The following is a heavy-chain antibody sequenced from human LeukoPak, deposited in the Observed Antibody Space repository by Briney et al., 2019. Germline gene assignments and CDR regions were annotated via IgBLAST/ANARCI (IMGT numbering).Heavy chain of an antibody. V-gene: IGHV3-30*03. CDR1: GFTFSFYG. Sequence: GGSLRLSCAASGFTFSFYGIHWVRQAPGKGLEWVAVISDDGSTKYYSDSVKGRFTVSRDNSKDTLYLQMNSLRAEDTAVYYCARDGIAAAGKRGGGFDYWGQGTLVTVSS. J-gene: IGHJ4*02. CDR2: ISDDGSTK. D-gene: IGHD6-13*01. CDR3: ARDGIAAAGKRGGGFDY.